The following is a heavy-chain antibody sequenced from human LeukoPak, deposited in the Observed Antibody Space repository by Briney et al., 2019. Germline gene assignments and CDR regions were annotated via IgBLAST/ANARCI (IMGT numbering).Heavy chain of an antibody. CDR3: ARNKITPAADMGYHYYGMDV. CDR1: GGSISSYY. D-gene: IGHD6-13*01. Sequence: SETLSPTCTVSGGSISSYYWSWIRQPPGKGLEWIGYIYYSGTTNYNPSLKSRVTIAVDTSKNQFSLKLNSVTAADTAVYYCARNKITPAADMGYHYYGMDVWGQGTTVAVSS. V-gene: IGHV4-59*12. J-gene: IGHJ6*02. CDR2: IYYSGTT.